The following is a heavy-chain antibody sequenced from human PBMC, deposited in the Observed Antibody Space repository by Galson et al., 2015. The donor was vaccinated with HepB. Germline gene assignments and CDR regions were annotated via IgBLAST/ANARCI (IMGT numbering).Heavy chain of an antibody. D-gene: IGHD3-3*01. J-gene: IGHJ4*02. Sequence: SLRLSCAASGFTFSSYAMSWVRQAPGKGLEWVSAISGSGGSTYYADSVKGRFTISRDNSKNTLYLQMNSLRAEDTAVYYCANLPGYDFWSGLEYFDYWGQGTLVTASS. CDR3: ANLPGYDFWSGLEYFDY. V-gene: IGHV3-23*01. CDR1: GFTFSSYA. CDR2: ISGSGGST.